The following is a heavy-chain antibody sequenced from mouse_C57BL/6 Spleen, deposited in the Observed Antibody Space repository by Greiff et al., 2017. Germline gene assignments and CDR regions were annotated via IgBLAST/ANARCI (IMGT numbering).Heavy chain of an antibody. D-gene: IGHD2-4*01. CDR1: GYTFPDYY. CDR3: ARWIYYDYDEGFAY. CDR2: IFPGSGST. V-gene: IGHV1-75*01. J-gene: IGHJ3*01. Sequence: QVQLQQSGPELVKPGASVKISCKASGYTFPDYYINWVKQRPGQGLEWIGWIFPGSGSTYYNEKFKGKATLTVDKSSSTAYMLLSSLTSEDSAVYFCARWIYYDYDEGFAYWGQGTLVTVSA.